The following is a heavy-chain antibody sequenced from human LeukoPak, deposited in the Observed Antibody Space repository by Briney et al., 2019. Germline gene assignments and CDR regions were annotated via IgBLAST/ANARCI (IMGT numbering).Heavy chain of an antibody. CDR3: ARIPGLGFGEDY. D-gene: IGHD3-10*01. V-gene: IGHV4-34*01. CDR1: GGSFSGYY. J-gene: IGHJ4*02. Sequence: SETLSLTCAVYGGSFSGYYWSWIRQPPGKGLEWIGEINHSGSTNYNPSLKSRVTISVDTSKNQFSLKLSSVTAADTAVYYCARIPGLGFGEDYWGQGTLVTVSS. CDR2: INHSGST.